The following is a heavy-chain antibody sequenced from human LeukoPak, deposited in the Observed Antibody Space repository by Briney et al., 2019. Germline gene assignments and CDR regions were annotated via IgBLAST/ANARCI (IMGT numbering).Heavy chain of an antibody. D-gene: IGHD3-16*01. CDR2: ISGSGGST. Sequence: PGGSLRLSCAASGFTFSSYAMSWVRQAPGKGLEWVSAISGSGGSTYYADSVKGRFTISRDNSKNTLYLQMNSLRAEDTAVYYCAKSGYDYVWGSYFADYWGQGTLVTVSS. J-gene: IGHJ4*02. CDR1: GFTFSSYA. V-gene: IGHV3-23*01. CDR3: AKSGYDYVWGSYFADY.